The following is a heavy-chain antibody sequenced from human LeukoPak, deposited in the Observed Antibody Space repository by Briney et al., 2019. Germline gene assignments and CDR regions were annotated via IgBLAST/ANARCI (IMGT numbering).Heavy chain of an antibody. J-gene: IGHJ4*02. Sequence: TSETLSLTCTVSGGSIRSSNYYWGWIRQPPGKGLEWIGSIYYSGSTYYNPSLKSRVTISVDTSKNQFSLKLTSVTAADTAVYYCARLQYSAYDSGSDYWAREPWSPSPQ. V-gene: IGHV4-39*01. CDR1: GGSIRSSNYY. CDR3: ARLQYSAYDSGSDY. D-gene: IGHD5-12*01. CDR2: IYYSGST.